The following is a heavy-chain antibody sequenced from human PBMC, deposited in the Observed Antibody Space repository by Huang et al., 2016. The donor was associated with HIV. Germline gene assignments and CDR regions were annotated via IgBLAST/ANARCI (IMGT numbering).Heavy chain of an antibody. D-gene: IGHD6-13*01. CDR3: ARDNYSRTIAGSNWFDP. CDR2: ISAYNGNT. Sequence: QVQLVQSGAEVKKPGASVKVACKASDYSFTSFSINWVRQAPGQGLEWIGWISAYNGNTNYAQKFQGRVTMTTDTSTSTAYMELRSLTSDDTAVYYCARDNYSRTIAGSNWFDPWGQGTLVTVSS. J-gene: IGHJ5*02. V-gene: IGHV1-18*04. CDR1: DYSFTSFS.